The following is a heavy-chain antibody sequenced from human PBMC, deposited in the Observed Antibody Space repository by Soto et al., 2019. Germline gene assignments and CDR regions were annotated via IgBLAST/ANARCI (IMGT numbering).Heavy chain of an antibody. D-gene: IGHD3-10*01. CDR2: ISSSGSTI. Sequence: GGSLRLSCAASGFTFSDYYMSWIRQAPGKGLEWVSYISSSGSTIYYADSVKGRFTISRDNAKNSLYLQMNSLRAEDTAVYYCARDYLVRGVIISPNWFDPWGQGTLVTVSS. J-gene: IGHJ5*02. CDR1: GFTFSDYY. V-gene: IGHV3-11*01. CDR3: ARDYLVRGVIISPNWFDP.